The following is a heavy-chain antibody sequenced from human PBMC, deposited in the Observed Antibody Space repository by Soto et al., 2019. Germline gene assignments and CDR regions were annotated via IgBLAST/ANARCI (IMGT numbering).Heavy chain of an antibody. CDR3: ATQGGENQRDYYYYGMDV. V-gene: IGHV3-74*01. J-gene: IGHJ6*02. D-gene: IGHD3-10*01. Sequence: AGGSLRLSCAASGFTFTDYWTHWVRQAPGKGLVWVSRINSDGSRTSYADSVTGRFTISRDNAKNTLYLQMNSLRVEDTALYYCATQGGENQRDYYYYGMDVWGQGTPVTVSS. CDR2: INSDGSRT. CDR1: GFTFTDYW.